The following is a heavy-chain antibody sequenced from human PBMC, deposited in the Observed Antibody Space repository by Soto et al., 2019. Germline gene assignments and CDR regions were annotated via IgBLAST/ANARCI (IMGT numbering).Heavy chain of an antibody. CDR3: ASQYLGRSSSSSFDP. D-gene: IGHD6-6*01. V-gene: IGHV4-59*01. Sequence: TSETLSLTCTVSGGSINNYYWSWIRQPPGKGLEWIGYIYYIGRANYNPSLTSRVTMSLDTSKTQFSLKLSSVTTADTAVYYCASQYLGRSSSSSFDPWGQGTQVTSPQ. CDR2: IYYIGRA. J-gene: IGHJ5*02. CDR1: GGSINNYY.